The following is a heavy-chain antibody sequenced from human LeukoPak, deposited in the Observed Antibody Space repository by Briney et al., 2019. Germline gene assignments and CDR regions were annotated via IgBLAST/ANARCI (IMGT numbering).Heavy chain of an antibody. V-gene: IGHV4-30-4*01. J-gene: IGHJ6*03. Sequence: SETLSLTCTVSGGSISSGDYHWNWIRQPPGKGLEWIGFIHDSGSTLYNPSLKSRIIISRDVSRNQFSLQLTSVTAADTAVYYCARALAAAGTVYMDVWGKGTTVTVSS. CDR3: ARALAAAGTVYMDV. CDR2: IHDSGST. CDR1: GGSISSGDYH. D-gene: IGHD6-13*01.